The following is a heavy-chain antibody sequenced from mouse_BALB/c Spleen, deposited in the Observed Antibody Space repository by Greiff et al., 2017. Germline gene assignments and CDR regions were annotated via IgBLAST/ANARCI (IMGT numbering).Heavy chain of an antibody. CDR3: TRDYDYAWFAY. CDR1: GFTFSSYT. V-gene: IGHV5-6-4*01. CDR2: ISSGGSYT. J-gene: IGHJ3*01. D-gene: IGHD2-4*01. Sequence: EVMLVESGGGLVKPGGSLKLSCAASGFTFSSYTMSWVRQTPEKRLEWVATISSGGSYTYYPDSVKGRFTISRDNAKNTLYLQMSSLKSEDTAMYYCTRDYDYAWFAYWGQGTLVTVSA.